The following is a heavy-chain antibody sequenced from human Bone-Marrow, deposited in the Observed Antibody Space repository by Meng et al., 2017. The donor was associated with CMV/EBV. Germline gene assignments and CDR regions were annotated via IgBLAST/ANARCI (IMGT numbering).Heavy chain of an antibody. J-gene: IGHJ6*02. CDR2: ISSSSSYI. Sequence: GGSLRLSCAASGFTFSSYSMNWVRQAPGKGLEWVSSISSSSSYIYYADSVKGRFTISRDNAKNSLYLQMNSLRAEDTAVYYCARGGAGTDGMDVWAQGTTVTVSS. V-gene: IGHV3-21*01. CDR1: GFTFSSYS. CDR3: ARGGAGTDGMDV. D-gene: IGHD6-13*01.